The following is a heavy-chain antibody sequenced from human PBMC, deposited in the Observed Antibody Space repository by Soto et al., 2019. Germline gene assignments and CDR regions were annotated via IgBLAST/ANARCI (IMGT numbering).Heavy chain of an antibody. D-gene: IGHD2-2*01. Sequence: SETLSLTCTVSGGSISSYYWSWIRQPPGKGLEWIGYIYYSGSTNYNPSLKSRVTISVDTSKKQFSLNLTSVTAADTAMYYCARGYCSSTSCYECDYWGPGALVTVS. CDR3: ARGYCSSTSCYECDY. V-gene: IGHV4-59*01. CDR2: IYYSGST. J-gene: IGHJ4*02. CDR1: GGSISSYY.